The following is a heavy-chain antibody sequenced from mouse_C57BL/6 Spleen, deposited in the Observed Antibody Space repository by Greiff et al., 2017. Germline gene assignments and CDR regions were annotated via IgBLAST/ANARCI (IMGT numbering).Heavy chain of an antibody. CDR1: GFTFSSYA. Sequence: EVKLVESGEGLVKPGGSLKLSCAASGFTFSSYAMSWVRQTLEKRLEWVAYISSGGDYIYYADTVKGRCTISRDDARNTLYLQMSSLKSEDTAMYYCTRAGGNYGSPYYFDYWGQGTTLTVSS. V-gene: IGHV5-9-1*02. CDR3: TRAGGNYGSPYYFDY. J-gene: IGHJ2*01. D-gene: IGHD2-1*01. CDR2: ISSGGDYI.